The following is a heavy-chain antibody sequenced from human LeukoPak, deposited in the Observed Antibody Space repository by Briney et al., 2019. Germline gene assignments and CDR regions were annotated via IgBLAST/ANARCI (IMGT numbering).Heavy chain of an antibody. Sequence: PGGSLRLSCAASGFTFSSYAMHWVRQAPGKGLEWVAVIPYDGSNKYYADSVKGRFTISRDNSKNTLYLQMNSLRAEDTAVYYCAKDWDPDSSGYYPKDFDYWGQGTLVTVSS. V-gene: IGHV3-30-3*01. CDR2: IPYDGSNK. CDR3: AKDWDPDSSGYYPKDFDY. CDR1: GFTFSSYA. D-gene: IGHD3-22*01. J-gene: IGHJ4*02.